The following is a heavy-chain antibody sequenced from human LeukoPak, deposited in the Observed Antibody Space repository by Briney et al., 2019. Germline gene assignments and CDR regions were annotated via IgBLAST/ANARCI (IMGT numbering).Heavy chain of an antibody. Sequence: SQTLSLTCTVSGGSISSGGYYWSWIRQHPGKGLEWIGYIYYSGSTYYNPSLKSRVTISVDTSKNQFSLKLSSVTAADTAVYYCARHLSHSSSWSALSWFDPWGQGTLVTVSS. CDR1: GGSISSGGYY. V-gene: IGHV4-31*03. CDR3: ARHLSHSSSWSALSWFDP. D-gene: IGHD6-13*01. J-gene: IGHJ5*02. CDR2: IYYSGST.